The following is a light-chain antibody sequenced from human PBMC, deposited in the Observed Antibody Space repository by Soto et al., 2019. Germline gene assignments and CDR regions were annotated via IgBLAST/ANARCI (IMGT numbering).Light chain of an antibody. CDR3: QQYNNWPPGT. J-gene: IGKJ1*01. V-gene: IGKV3-15*01. Sequence: EIVMTQSPATLSVSPGERATLSCRASQSVSSNLVWYQQKPGQAPRLLIYGASTRATGIPARFSGRGSGTEFTLTISSLQSEDFAVYYCQQYNNWPPGTFGQGTKV. CDR2: GAS. CDR1: QSVSSN.